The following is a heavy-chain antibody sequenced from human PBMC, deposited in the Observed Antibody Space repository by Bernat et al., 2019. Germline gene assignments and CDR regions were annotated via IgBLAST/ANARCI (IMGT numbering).Heavy chain of an antibody. D-gene: IGHD6-19*01. CDR1: GFTFSDYY. CDR3: ARVDRGLDIDY. Sequence: QVQLVESGGGLVKPGGSLRLSCAASGFTFSDYYMSWIRQAPGKGLEWVAVIWYDGSNKYYADSVKGRFTISRDNSKNTLYLQMNSLRAEDTAVYYCARVDRGLDIDYWGQGTLVTVSS. J-gene: IGHJ4*02. CDR2: IWYDGSNK. V-gene: IGHV3-33*08.